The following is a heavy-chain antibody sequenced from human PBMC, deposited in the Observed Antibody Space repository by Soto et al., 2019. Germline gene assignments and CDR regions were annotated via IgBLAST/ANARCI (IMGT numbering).Heavy chain of an antibody. CDR3: ARATVGAYAC. Sequence: QVQLVQSGAEVKKPGASVKVSCKASRATFTGYYMHWVRQAPGQGLEWMGWINPNNGDTKYAQTYQDRDRLTRDTYRSTAYMDLSRLRSADTAVYYWARATVGAYACWGQGTQVTVSS. CDR2: INPNNGDT. D-gene: IGHD1-26*01. J-gene: IGHJ4*02. CDR1: RATFTGYY. V-gene: IGHV1-2*02.